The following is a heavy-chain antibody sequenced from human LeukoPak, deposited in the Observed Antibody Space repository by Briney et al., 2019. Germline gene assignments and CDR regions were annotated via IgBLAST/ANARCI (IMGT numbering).Heavy chain of an antibody. D-gene: IGHD2-2*01. Sequence: SETLSLTCTVSGGSISSGSYYWSWIRQPPGKGLEWIGEINHSGSTNYNPSLKSRVTISVDTSKNQFSLKLSSVTAADTAVYYCARLTQLAPNDDWGQGTLVTVSS. CDR1: GGSISSGSYY. V-gene: IGHV4-39*07. J-gene: IGHJ4*02. CDR2: INHSGST. CDR3: ARLTQLAPNDD.